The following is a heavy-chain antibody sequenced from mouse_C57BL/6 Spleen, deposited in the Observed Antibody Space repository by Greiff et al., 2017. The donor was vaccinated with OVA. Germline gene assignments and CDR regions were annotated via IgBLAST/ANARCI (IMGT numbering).Heavy chain of an antibody. CDR3: ARWGIYDGYYDYAMDY. D-gene: IGHD2-3*01. J-gene: IGHJ4*01. CDR1: GYTFTSYW. V-gene: IGHV1-53*01. CDR2: INPSNGGT. Sequence: QVQLQQPGTELVKPGASVKLSCKASGYTFTSYWMHWVKQRPGQGLEWIGNINPSNGGTNYNEKFKSKATLTVDKSSSTAYMQLSSLTSEDSAVYYGARWGIYDGYYDYAMDYWGQGTSLTVSS.